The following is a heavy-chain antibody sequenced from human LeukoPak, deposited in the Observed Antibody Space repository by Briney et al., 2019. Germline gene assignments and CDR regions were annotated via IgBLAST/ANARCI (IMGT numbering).Heavy chain of an antibody. CDR2: INHSGST. Sequence: PSETLSLICAVYGGSFSGYYWRWIRQPPGKGLEWIGEINHSGSTNYNPSLKSRVTISVDTSKNQFSLKLSSVTAADTAVYYCARAEAVAGMGVDYWGQGTLVTVSS. J-gene: IGHJ4*02. CDR3: ARAEAVAGMGVDY. CDR1: GGSFSGYY. V-gene: IGHV4-34*01. D-gene: IGHD6-19*01.